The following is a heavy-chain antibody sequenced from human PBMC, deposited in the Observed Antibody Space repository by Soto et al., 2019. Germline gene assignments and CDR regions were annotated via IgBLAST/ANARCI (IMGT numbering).Heavy chain of an antibody. V-gene: IGHV3-23*01. CDR3: AKAKNDYNWDNRPPFDY. Sequence: GGSLRLSCEASGFTLRNYAMTWIRQAPGKGLEWVSLISANDVGTYYAESVKTRFTISTVQSRNTVYLQMDSLRADDTAIYYCAKAKNDYNWDNRPPFDYWGQGTLVTVSS. D-gene: IGHD1-20*01. CDR2: ISANDVGT. J-gene: IGHJ4*02. CDR1: GFTLRNYA.